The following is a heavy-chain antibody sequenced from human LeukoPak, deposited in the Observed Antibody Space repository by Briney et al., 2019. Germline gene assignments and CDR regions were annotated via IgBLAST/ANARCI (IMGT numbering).Heavy chain of an antibody. CDR3: AFGPHPDLDC. CDR2: IKQDGSEE. D-gene: IGHD3-10*01. V-gene: IGHV3-7*01. CDR1: GFTFSSYW. Sequence: PGGSLRLSCAASGFTFSSYWMSWVRQAPGKGLEWVANIKQDGSEEYYVDSVKGRFTISRDNAKNSLYLRMNSLRAEDTAVYYCAFGPHPDLDCWGQGTLVTVSS. J-gene: IGHJ4*02.